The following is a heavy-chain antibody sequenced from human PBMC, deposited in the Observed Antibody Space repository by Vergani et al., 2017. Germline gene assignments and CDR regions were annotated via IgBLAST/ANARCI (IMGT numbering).Heavy chain of an antibody. CDR2: IIPIFGTA. D-gene: IGHD6-19*01. V-gene: IGHV1-69*12. Sequence: QVQLVQSGAEVKKPGSSVKVSCKASGGTFSSYAISWVRQAPGQGLEWMGGIIPIFGTANYAQKFQGRVTITADESTSTAYMELSNLRSEDTAVYYCARVPQWLDPGAYYYYMDVWGKGTTVTVSS. CDR1: GGTFSSYA. J-gene: IGHJ6*03. CDR3: ARVPQWLDPGAYYYYMDV.